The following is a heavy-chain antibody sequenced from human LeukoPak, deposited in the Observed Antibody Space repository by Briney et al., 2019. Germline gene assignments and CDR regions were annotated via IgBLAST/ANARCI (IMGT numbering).Heavy chain of an antibody. J-gene: IGHJ4*02. CDR1: GGSFSGYY. CDR2: INHSGST. CDR3: ARSLLWFGSHFDY. V-gene: IGHV4-34*01. Sequence: SETLSLTCAVYGGSFSGYYWSWIRQPPGKGLEWIGEINHSGSTNYNPSLKSRVTISVDTSKNQFSLKLSSVTAADTAVYYCARSLLWFGSHFDYWGQGTLVTVSS. D-gene: IGHD3-10*01.